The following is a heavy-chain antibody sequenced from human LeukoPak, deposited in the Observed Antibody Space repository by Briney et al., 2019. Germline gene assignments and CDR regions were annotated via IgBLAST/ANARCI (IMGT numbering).Heavy chain of an antibody. D-gene: IGHD3-16*01. CDR1: GFTFSSYG. CDR2: ILNDGSQE. Sequence: GESLRLYCAASGFTFSSYGMHWVRQAPGKGLEWVAVILNDGSQEKYADSVKGRLTISRDNSKNTLFLQMNSLRAEDTAVYYCARDDALGDNALDIWGQGTMVTVSS. J-gene: IGHJ3*02. CDR3: ARDDALGDNALDI. V-gene: IGHV3-33*01.